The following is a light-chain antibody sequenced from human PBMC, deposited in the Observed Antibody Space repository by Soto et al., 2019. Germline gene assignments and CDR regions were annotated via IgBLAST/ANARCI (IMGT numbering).Light chain of an antibody. CDR3: NSYTSSSTHV. CDR1: SSDVGGHNH. V-gene: IGLV2-14*01. Sequence: QSALTQPAPVSGSPGQSITISCTGSSSDVGGHNHVSWYQQHPGKAPKLIIYEVGNRPSGVSNRFSGSKSGNTASLTISGFQAEDEADYYCNSYTSSSTHVFGTGTKLTVL. J-gene: IGLJ1*01. CDR2: EVG.